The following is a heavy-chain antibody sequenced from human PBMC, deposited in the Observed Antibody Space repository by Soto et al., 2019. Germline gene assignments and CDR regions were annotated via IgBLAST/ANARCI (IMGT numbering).Heavy chain of an antibody. V-gene: IGHV1-18*04. CDR2: ISAYNGNT. D-gene: IGHD3-16*02. CDR1: GYTFTSYG. Sequence: ASVKVSCKASGYTFTSYGISWVRQAPGQGLEWMGWISAYNGNTNYAQKLQGRVTMTTDTSTSTAYMELRSLRSDDTAVYYCAREGATYYDYVWGSYRSRYFGYWGQGTLVTVSS. CDR3: AREGATYYDYVWGSYRSRYFGY. J-gene: IGHJ4*02.